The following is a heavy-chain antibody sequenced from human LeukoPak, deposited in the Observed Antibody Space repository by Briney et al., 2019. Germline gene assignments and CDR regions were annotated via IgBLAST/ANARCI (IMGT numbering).Heavy chain of an antibody. D-gene: IGHD6-13*01. CDR3: AREGGIDYYYYYMDV. V-gene: IGHV1-2*02. CDR2: INPNSGGT. Sequence: ASVKVSCKASGYAFTGYYMHWVRQAPGQGLEWMGWINPNSGGTNYAQKFQGRVTMTRDTSISTAYMELSRLRSDDTAVYYCAREGGIDYYYYYMDVWGKGTTVTVSS. CDR1: GYAFTGYY. J-gene: IGHJ6*03.